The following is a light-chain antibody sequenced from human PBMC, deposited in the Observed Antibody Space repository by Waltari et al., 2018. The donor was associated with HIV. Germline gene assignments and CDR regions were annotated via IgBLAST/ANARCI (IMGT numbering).Light chain of an antibody. J-gene: IGLJ1*01. CDR3: QAWDSSTYYV. V-gene: IGLV3-1*01. CDR1: KLGDKY. CDR2: QDS. Sequence: SYELTQPPSVSVSPGQTASITCSGDKLGDKYACWYQQTPGQSPLLVIYQDSKRPSGIPERFSGSNSGNTATLTISGTQAMDEADYYCQAWDSSTYYVFGTGTKVTVL.